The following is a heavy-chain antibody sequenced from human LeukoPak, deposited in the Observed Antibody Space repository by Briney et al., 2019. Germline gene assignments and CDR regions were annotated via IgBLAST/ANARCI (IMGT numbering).Heavy chain of an antibody. CDR2: IRGDSTET. J-gene: IGHJ4*02. D-gene: IGHD3-3*01. Sequence: PGGSLRLSCEGSGFTFSSYSMIWLRQAPGKGLEWVSSIRGDSTETRHADSLMGRFTISRDNAKKSLYLQMNSLRAEDTAVYYCARGHFGVVLDYWGQGTLVTVSS. CDR3: ARGHFGVVLDY. V-gene: IGHV3-21*01. CDR1: GFTFSSYS.